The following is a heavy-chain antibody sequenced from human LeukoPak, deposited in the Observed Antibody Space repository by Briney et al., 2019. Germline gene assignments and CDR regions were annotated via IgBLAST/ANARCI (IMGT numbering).Heavy chain of an antibody. CDR3: ARELGYCTNGVCYIRGLYYHYGTDV. J-gene: IGHJ6*02. Sequence: AAVTVSFTSSGYTFTSYGISRVRQPPAPGLGWMGLIYAYNGNTNNAHTLPGRGTITTDTSTSKAYMYLRRLRSDDATVYYCARELGYCTNGVCYIRGLYYHYGTDVWGQGTTVTVSS. CDR2: IYAYNGNT. CDR1: GYTFTSYG. V-gene: IGHV1-18*01. D-gene: IGHD2-8*01.